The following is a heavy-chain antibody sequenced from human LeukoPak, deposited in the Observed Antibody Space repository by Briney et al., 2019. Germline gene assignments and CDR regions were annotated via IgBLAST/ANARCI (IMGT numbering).Heavy chain of an antibody. J-gene: IGHJ4*02. D-gene: IGHD3-9*01. Sequence: PGESLRLSCAATGFTFSSYGMHWVRQAPGKGLEWVAVIWYDGSNKYYADSVKGRFTISRDNSKNTLYLQMNSLRAEDTAVYYCAKASMLVDWLLYLEYWGKGTLVTVSS. CDR2: IWYDGSNK. V-gene: IGHV3-33*06. CDR1: GFTFSSYG. CDR3: AKASMLVDWLLYLEY.